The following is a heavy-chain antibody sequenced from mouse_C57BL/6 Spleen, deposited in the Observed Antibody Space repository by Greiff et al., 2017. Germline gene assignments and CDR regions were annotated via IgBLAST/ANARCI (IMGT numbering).Heavy chain of an antibody. J-gene: IGHJ2*01. D-gene: IGHD2-1*01. CDR2: IDPSDSYT. V-gene: IGHV1-50*01. CDR3: ARAFYGNYVDD. Sequence: QVQLQQPGAELVKPGASVKLSCKASGYTFTSYWMQWVKQRPGQGLEWIGEIDPSDSYTNYNQKFKGKATFTVDTSSSTAYRQLSSLTSEDSAVYYCARAFYGNYVDDWGQGTTLTVSS. CDR1: GYTFTSYW.